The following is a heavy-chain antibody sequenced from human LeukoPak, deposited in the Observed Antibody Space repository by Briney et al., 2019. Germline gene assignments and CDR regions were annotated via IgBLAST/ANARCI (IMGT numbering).Heavy chain of an antibody. Sequence: PGGSLRLSCAASGFTFSSYAMHWVRQAPGKGLEWVAVISYDGSNKYYADSVKGRFTVSRDNSKNTLYLQMNSLGAEDTAVYYCARDLRRIKTFDYWGQGTLVTVSS. D-gene: IGHD2-15*01. CDR1: GFTFSSYA. V-gene: IGHV3-30-3*01. J-gene: IGHJ4*02. CDR3: ARDLRRIKTFDY. CDR2: ISYDGSNK.